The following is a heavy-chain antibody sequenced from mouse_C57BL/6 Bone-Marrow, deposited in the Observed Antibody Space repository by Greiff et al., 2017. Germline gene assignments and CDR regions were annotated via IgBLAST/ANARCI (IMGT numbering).Heavy chain of an antibody. J-gene: IGHJ3*01. CDR2: IYPSDSET. CDR3: ARSYDGYYPACFAY. Sequence: VQLQQPGAELVRPGSSVKLSCKASGYTFTSYWMDWVKQRPGQGLEWIGNIYPSDSETHYNQKFKDKATFTVDNASSTAYMQLSSLTSEDSAVYHGARSYDGYYPACFAYWGQGTLVTVSA. D-gene: IGHD2-3*01. V-gene: IGHV1-61*01. CDR1: GYTFTSYW.